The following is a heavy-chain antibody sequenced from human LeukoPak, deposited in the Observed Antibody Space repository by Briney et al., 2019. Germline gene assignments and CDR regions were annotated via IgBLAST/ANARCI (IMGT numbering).Heavy chain of an antibody. CDR3: ARGGMITFGGVIVNDAFDI. D-gene: IGHD3-16*01. CDR1: GGSFSGYY. CDR2: INHSGST. J-gene: IGHJ3*02. V-gene: IGHV4-34*01. Sequence: TPSETLSLTCAVYGGSFSGYYWSWIRQPPGKGLEWIGEINHSGSTNYNPSLKSRVTISVDTSKNQFSLKLSSVTAADTAVYYCARGGMITFGGVIVNDAFDIWGQGTMVTVSS.